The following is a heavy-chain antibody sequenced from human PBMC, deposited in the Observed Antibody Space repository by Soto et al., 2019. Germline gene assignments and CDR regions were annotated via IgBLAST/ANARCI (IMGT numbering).Heavy chain of an antibody. CDR2: IIPIFGTA. Sequence: GASVKVSCKASGGTFSSYAISWVRQAPGQVLELMGGIIPIFGTANYAQKFQGRVTITADESTSTAYMELSSLRSEDTAVYYCASPPQYYYASSGYLYIWGQGTMVTVSS. V-gene: IGHV1-69*13. CDR1: GGTFSSYA. J-gene: IGHJ3*02. CDR3: ASPPQYYYASSGYLYI. D-gene: IGHD3-22*01.